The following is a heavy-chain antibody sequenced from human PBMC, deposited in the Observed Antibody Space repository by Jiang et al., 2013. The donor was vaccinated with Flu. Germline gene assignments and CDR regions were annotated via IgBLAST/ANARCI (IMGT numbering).Heavy chain of an antibody. CDR1: GDSVSSNSAA. V-gene: IGHV6-1*01. CDR2: TYYRSKWYN. J-gene: IGHJ5*02. Sequence: SQTLSLTCAISGDSVSSNSAAWNWIRQSPSRGLEWLGRTYYRSKWYNDYAVSVKSRITINPDTSKNQFSLQLNSVTPEDTAVYYCARDYSSRWDRANWFDPWGQGTLVTVSS. D-gene: IGHD6-13*01. CDR3: ARDYSSRWDRANWFDP.